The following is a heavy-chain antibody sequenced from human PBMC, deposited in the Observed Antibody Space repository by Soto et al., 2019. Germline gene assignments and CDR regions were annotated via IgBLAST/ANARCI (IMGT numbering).Heavy chain of an antibody. CDR1: GGTFSSYA. CDR2: IIPILGTA. J-gene: IGHJ4*02. D-gene: IGHD1-26*01. Sequence: SVKVSCKAPGGTFSSYAISWVRQAPGQGLEWMGGIIPILGTANYAQKFQGRVTITADESTSTAYMELSGLRSEDTAVYYCASSPRGGQRWDFDYWGQGTLVTVSS. CDR3: ASSPRGGQRWDFDY. V-gene: IGHV1-69*13.